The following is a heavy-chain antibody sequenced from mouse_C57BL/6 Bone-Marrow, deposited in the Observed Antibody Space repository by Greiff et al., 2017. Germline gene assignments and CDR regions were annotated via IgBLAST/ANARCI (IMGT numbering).Heavy chain of an antibody. V-gene: IGHV1-69*01. D-gene: IGHD4-1*01. CDR2: FDPSDSYT. CDR1: GYTFTSYW. CDR3: AREGNWEVGFDY. Sequence: QVQLQQPGAELVMPGASVKLSCKASGYTFTSYWMHWVKQRPGQGLEWIGEFDPSDSYTNYNQKFKGKSTLTVDKSSSTAYMQLSSLTSEDSAVYYCAREGNWEVGFDYWGQGTTLTVSS. J-gene: IGHJ2*01.